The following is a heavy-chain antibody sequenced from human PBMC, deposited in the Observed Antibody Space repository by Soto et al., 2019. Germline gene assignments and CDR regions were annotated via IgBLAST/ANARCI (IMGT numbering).Heavy chain of an antibody. CDR3: AKVLSGLRLWDFDY. D-gene: IGHD5-12*01. CDR1: GFTFRSYA. Sequence: GGPLRLSCSASGFTFRSYAMSWVRQAPGKGLEWVSAISGSGGSTYYADSVKGRFTISRDNSKNTLYLQMNSLRAEDTAVYYCAKVLSGLRLWDFDYWGQGTLVTVSS. J-gene: IGHJ4*02. V-gene: IGHV3-23*01. CDR2: ISGSGGST.